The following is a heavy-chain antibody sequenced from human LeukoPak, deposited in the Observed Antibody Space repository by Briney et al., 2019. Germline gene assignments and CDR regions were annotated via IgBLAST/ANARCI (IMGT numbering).Heavy chain of an antibody. V-gene: IGHV3-64*01. D-gene: IGHD3-9*01. Sequence: PGGSLRLSCEVSGFTFSSYAFHWVRQAPGKGLEYVSAINANGDNTYYSNSVKGRFTISRDNSKNTLYLQMGSLRTEDMAVYYCARVPILTGSYYFDYWGQGILVTVSS. CDR1: GFTFSSYA. CDR2: INANGDNT. CDR3: ARVPILTGSYYFDY. J-gene: IGHJ4*02.